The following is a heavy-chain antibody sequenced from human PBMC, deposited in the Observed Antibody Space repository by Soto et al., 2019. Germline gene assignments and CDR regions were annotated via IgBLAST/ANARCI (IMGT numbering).Heavy chain of an antibody. J-gene: IGHJ3*02. D-gene: IGHD6-19*01. V-gene: IGHV4-59*08. CDR3: ARKVPVALRGGAFDI. CDR1: GGSISSYY. CDR2: IYYSGST. Sequence: QVQLQESGPGLVKPSETLSLTCTVSGGSISSYYWSWIRQPPGKGLEWIGYIYYSGSTNYNPSLKSRVTISVDTSKNQFSLKLSSVTAADTAVYYCARKVPVALRGGAFDIWGQGTMVTVSS.